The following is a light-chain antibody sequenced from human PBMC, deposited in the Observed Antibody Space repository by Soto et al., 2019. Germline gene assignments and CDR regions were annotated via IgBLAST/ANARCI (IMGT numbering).Light chain of an antibody. Sequence: QSALTQPASVSGSPGQSITISCTGTSSDVGGYNYVSWYQHHPGKAPKLIIYGVSSRPSGVSNRFSGSKSGNTASLTISGLHAEDEADYYCSSYTSSSAVVFGGGTKVTVL. CDR2: GVS. CDR3: SSYTSSSAVV. J-gene: IGLJ2*01. CDR1: SSDVGGYNY. V-gene: IGLV2-14*01.